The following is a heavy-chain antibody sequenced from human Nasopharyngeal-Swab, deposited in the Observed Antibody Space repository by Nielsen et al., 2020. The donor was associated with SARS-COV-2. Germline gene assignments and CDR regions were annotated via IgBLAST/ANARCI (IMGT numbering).Heavy chain of an antibody. CDR2: IYYSGST. J-gene: IGHJ3*02. Sequence: SETLSLTCTVSGGSISSFYWSWIRQPPGKGLEWIGYIYYSGSTNYNPSLKSRVTISVDTSKNHLSLKLSSVTAADTAVYYCARAEAYYDILTGYYGDAFDIWGHGTMVTVSS. CDR3: ARAEAYYDILTGYYGDAFDI. D-gene: IGHD3-9*01. V-gene: IGHV4-59*01. CDR1: GGSISSFY.